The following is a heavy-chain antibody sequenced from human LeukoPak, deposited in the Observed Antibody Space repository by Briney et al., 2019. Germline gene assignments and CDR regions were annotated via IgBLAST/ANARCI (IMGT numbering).Heavy chain of an antibody. J-gene: IGHJ4*02. D-gene: IGHD6-13*01. CDR1: GFTFGDYW. CDR3: ARGGGQQLATDFDH. V-gene: IGHV3-7*02. CDR2: IKQDGSEN. Sequence: GGSLRLSCAASGFTFGDYWMTWVRQAPGKGLEGVANIKQDGSENNYVDSVKGRFTISRDNSKNTLYLQMNSLRAEDTAVYYCARGGGQQLATDFDHWGQGTLITVSS.